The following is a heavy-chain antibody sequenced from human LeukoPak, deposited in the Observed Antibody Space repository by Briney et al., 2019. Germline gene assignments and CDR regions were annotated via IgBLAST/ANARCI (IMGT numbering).Heavy chain of an antibody. D-gene: IGHD1-26*01. CDR1: GGSIRGSSYY. J-gene: IGHJ3*02. CDR2: IYYSGNT. V-gene: IGHV4-39*01. CDR3: ARHTKVGSKPDAFDI. Sequence: PSETLSLICTVSGGSIRGSSYYWGWIRQPPGKGLEWIGSIYYSGNTYYNPSLKSRVSLSVDTSKNEFSLKLSFVTAADTAVYYCARHTKVGSKPDAFDIWGQGTMVTVSA.